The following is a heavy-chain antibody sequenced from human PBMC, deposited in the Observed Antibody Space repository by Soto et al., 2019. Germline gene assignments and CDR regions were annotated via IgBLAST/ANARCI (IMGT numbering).Heavy chain of an antibody. CDR1: GFTFSSYG. CDR2: ISYDGSNK. CDR3: VGGVFGVVRVAFDI. J-gene: IGHJ3*02. Sequence: GGSLRLSCAASGFTFSSYGMRWVRQAPGKGLEWVAVISYDGSNKYYADSVKGRFTISRDNSKNTLYLQMNSLRAEDTAVYYCVGGVFGVVRVAFDIWGQGTMVTVSS. D-gene: IGHD3-3*01. V-gene: IGHV3-30*03.